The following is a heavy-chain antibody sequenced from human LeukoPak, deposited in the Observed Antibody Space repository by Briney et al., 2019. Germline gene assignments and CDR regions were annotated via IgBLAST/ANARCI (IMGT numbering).Heavy chain of an antibody. J-gene: IGHJ6*03. Sequence: KPGGSLRLSCAASGFTFSSYSMNWVRQAPGKGLEWVSSISSSSSYIYYADSVKGRFTISRDNAKNSLYLQMNSLRAEDTAVYYCARGGYSYYYMDVWGKGTTVTVSS. CDR2: ISSSSSYI. D-gene: IGHD5-18*01. CDR3: ARGGYSYYYMDV. V-gene: IGHV3-21*01. CDR1: GFTFSSYS.